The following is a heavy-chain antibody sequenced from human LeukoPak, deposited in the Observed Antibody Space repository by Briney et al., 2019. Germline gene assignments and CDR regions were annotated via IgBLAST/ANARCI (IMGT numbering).Heavy chain of an antibody. V-gene: IGHV4-39*07. Sequence: PSETLSLTCTVSGGSISSSSHYWGWIRQPPGKGLEWIGSLYYSGSTYYNPSLKRRVTISVDTSKNQFSLKLSSVTAADTAVYYCARSKNYFDYWGQGTLVTVSS. J-gene: IGHJ4*02. CDR3: ARSKNYFDY. CDR2: LYYSGST. CDR1: GGSISSSSHY.